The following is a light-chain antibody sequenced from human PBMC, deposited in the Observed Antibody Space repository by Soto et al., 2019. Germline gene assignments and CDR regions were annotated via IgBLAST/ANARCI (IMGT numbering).Light chain of an antibody. Sequence: QSALTQPASVSGSPGQSITISCTGISSDTIKYNFVSWYQHHPGKAPKLMIYEVSNRPSGVSNRFSGSQSGNTASLTISGLQADDEADYYCRSPYNIFDIWVFGGGTKVTVL. CDR1: SSDTIKYNF. J-gene: IGLJ3*02. V-gene: IGLV2-14*01. CDR2: EVS. CDR3: RSPYNIFDIWV.